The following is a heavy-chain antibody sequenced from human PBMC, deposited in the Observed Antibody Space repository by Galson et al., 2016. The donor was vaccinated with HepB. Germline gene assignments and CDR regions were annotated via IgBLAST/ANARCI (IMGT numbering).Heavy chain of an antibody. J-gene: IGHJ6*02. CDR1: GFSFRSYA. CDR3: ARCPGSYYRGREFYYGMDV. Sequence: SLRLSCAASGFSFRSYAMHWVRQAPGKGLEWVAVISHDGGDKYYADSVKGRFTISRDNSKNTVYLQMNSLRAEDTAVYYCARCPGSYYRGREFYYGMDVWGQGTTVTVSS. V-gene: IGHV3-30*04. CDR2: ISHDGGDK. D-gene: IGHD3-10*02.